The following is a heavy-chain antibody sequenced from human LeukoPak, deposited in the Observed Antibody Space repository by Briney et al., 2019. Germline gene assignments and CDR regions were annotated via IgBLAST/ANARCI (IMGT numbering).Heavy chain of an antibody. D-gene: IGHD6-6*01. Sequence: PGGSLRLSCTASDFPFNPYTMHWVRQAPGKGLEWISYINGNSDTIYYADSVEGRFTISRDNAKKSLYLQMSSLRAEDTALYYCTRDSAVVAFDVWGQGTQVSVSS. CDR3: TRDSAVVAFDV. V-gene: IGHV3-48*04. J-gene: IGHJ3*01. CDR2: INGNSDTI. CDR1: DFPFNPYT.